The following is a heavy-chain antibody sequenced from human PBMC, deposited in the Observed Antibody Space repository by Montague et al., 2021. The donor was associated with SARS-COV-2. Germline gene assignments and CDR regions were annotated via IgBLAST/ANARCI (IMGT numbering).Heavy chain of an antibody. CDR2: FVGGDDNT. D-gene: IGHD6-6*01. J-gene: IGHJ3*02. CDR3: AKGLVPSWYSSSSIAFDI. V-gene: IGHV3-23*01. Sequence: SLRLSCAASGFTFSTYGLSWVRQAPGKGLEWVSGFVGGDDNTYYADSVKGRFTISRDNSKNTLYLQMNSLSAEDTAVYYCAKGLVPSWYSSSSIAFDIWGQGTMVTVSS. CDR1: GFTFSTYG.